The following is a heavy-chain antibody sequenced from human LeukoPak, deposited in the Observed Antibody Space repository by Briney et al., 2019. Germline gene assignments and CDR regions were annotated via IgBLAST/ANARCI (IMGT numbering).Heavy chain of an antibody. D-gene: IGHD3-16*01. CDR1: GYSFTRNG. V-gene: IGHV1-18*01. CDR3: ARDVNYAFDY. J-gene: IGHJ4*02. Sequence: ASVKVSCKPSGYSFTRNGISWVRQAPGQGLEWMAWISANSGNTNYAQNFQDRVTLTTDTSTSTAYMELRSLRSDDTAVYYCARDVNYAFDYWGQGTLVAVSS. CDR2: ISANSGNT.